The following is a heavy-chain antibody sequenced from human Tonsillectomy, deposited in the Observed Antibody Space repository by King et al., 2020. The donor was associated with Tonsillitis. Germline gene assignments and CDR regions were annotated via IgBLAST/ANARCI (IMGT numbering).Heavy chain of an antibody. V-gene: IGHV1-2*02. CDR1: GYTFTGNY. CDR2: INPDSGGT. CDR3: AREFSDSDYREGWCDP. Sequence: VQLVESGAEVKKPGASVKVSCKASGYTFTGNYLHWVRQAPGQGLQYMGWINPDSGGTYSTQKFQGRVTMTRDTSRSTAYMELSSLRFDDTAIYYCAREFSDSDYREGWCDPWGQGTLVTVSS. D-gene: IGHD3-16*02. J-gene: IGHJ5*02.